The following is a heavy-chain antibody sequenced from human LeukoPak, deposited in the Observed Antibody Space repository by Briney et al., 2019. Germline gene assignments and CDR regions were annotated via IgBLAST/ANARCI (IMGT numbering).Heavy chain of an antibody. CDR1: GGSFSGYY. J-gene: IGHJ3*02. Sequence: SETLSLTCAVYGGSFSGYYWSWIRQPPGKGLEWIREINHSGSTNYNPSLKSRVTISVDTSKNQFSLKLSSVTAADTAVYYCARGGDTARGDAFDIWGQGTMVTVSS. V-gene: IGHV4-34*01. D-gene: IGHD5-18*01. CDR3: ARGGDTARGDAFDI. CDR2: INHSGST.